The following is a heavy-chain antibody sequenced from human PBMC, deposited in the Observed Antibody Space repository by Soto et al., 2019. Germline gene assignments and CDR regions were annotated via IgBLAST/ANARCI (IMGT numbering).Heavy chain of an antibody. Sequence: GASVKVSCKASGYTFTSYGITWVRQAPGQGLEWMGWISGHKGNANYAQRLQGRVTMTTDTSTSTAYMELRSLRSDDTAVYYCAREAINSGYDYYRDDPGPEEVYYYGMDVWGQGTTGTVSS. V-gene: IGHV1-18*04. D-gene: IGHD5-12*01. CDR2: ISGHKGNA. CDR1: GYTFTSYG. CDR3: AREAINSGYDYYRDDPGPEEVYYYGMDV. J-gene: IGHJ6*02.